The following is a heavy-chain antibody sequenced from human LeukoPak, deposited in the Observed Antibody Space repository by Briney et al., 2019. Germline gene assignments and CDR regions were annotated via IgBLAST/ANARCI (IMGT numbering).Heavy chain of an antibody. Sequence: SQTLSLTCAVSGGSISSGGYSWSWIRQPPGKGLEWIGYIYHSGSTYYNPSLKSRVTISADTSNNQFSLKLSSVTAADTAVYYCARGGAARPMDYWGQGTLVTASS. CDR1: GGSISSGGYS. D-gene: IGHD6-6*01. CDR2: IYHSGST. CDR3: ARGGAARPMDY. V-gene: IGHV4-30-2*05. J-gene: IGHJ4*02.